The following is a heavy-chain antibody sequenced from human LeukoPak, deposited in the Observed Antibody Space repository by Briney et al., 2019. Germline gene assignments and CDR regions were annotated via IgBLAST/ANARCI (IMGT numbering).Heavy chain of an antibody. CDR1: GGTFSSYA. CDR3: ARGYYYDSSGYPYGVFGY. V-gene: IGHV1-69*01. Sequence: SVKVSCKASGGTFSSYAISWVRQAPGQGLEWMGGIIPIFGTANYAQKFQGRVTITADESTSTAYMELSSLRSEDTAVYYCARGYYYDSSGYPYGVFGYWGQGTLVTVSS. J-gene: IGHJ4*02. D-gene: IGHD3-22*01. CDR2: IIPIFGTA.